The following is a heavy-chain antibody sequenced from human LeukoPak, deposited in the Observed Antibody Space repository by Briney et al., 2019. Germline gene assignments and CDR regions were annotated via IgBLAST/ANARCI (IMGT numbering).Heavy chain of an antibody. J-gene: IGHJ4*02. D-gene: IGHD2-2*02. Sequence: ASVKVSCKASGGTFSSCAISWVRQAPGQGLEWMGGIIPIFGTANYAQKFQGRVTITADESTSTAYMELSSLRSEDTAVYYCARMGGGIVVVPAAILFDYWGQGTLVTVSS. V-gene: IGHV1-69*13. CDR1: GGTFSSCA. CDR3: ARMGGGIVVVPAAILFDY. CDR2: IIPIFGTA.